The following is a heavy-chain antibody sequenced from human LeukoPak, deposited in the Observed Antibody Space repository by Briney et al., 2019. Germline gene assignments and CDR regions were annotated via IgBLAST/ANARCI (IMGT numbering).Heavy chain of an antibody. CDR3: ARRGFSSGFYYFDY. D-gene: IGHD6-19*01. CDR1: GGSISTYF. V-gene: IGHV4-59*08. CDR2: IYYSGST. J-gene: IGHJ4*02. Sequence: SETLSLTCTVSGGSISTYFWSWIRQPPGKGLELIGFIYYSGSTNYNPSLASRVTISVDTSKNQSSLKLTSVTAADTAVYYCARRGFSSGFYYFDYWGQGTLVAVSS.